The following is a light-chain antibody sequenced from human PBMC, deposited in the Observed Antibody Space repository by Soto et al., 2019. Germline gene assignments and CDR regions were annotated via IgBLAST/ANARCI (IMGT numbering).Light chain of an antibody. Sequence: EIVMTQSPATLSLSPGERATLSCRASRNISSNLVLYQQKPGQAPRLLIYDASTRATGIPARFSGSGSVTEFTLTISSLQSEDFAVYYCQQYNAWPPYTFGPGTTLDVK. J-gene: IGKJ2*01. CDR1: RNISSN. CDR2: DAS. V-gene: IGKV3-15*01. CDR3: QQYNAWPPYT.